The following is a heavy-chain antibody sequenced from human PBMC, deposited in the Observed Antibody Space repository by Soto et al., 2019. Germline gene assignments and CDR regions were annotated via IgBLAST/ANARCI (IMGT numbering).Heavy chain of an antibody. CDR1: GFTFSDYY. CDR2: ISSSANTI. Sequence: GGSLRLSCAASGFTFSDYYMSWIRQAPGKGLEWVSYISSSANTIYYADSVKGRFTISRDNTKKSLYLQMNSLRAEDTAVYYCARDCSGGSCSSWAFDIWGQGTMVTVSS. CDR3: ARDCSGGSCSSWAFDI. V-gene: IGHV3-11*01. J-gene: IGHJ3*02. D-gene: IGHD2-15*01.